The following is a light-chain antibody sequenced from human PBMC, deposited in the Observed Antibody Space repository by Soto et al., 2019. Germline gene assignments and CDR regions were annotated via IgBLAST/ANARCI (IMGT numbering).Light chain of an antibody. Sequence: QSVLTQPPSVSGAPGRGSTFPGTGSGLTLGAGYDVHWYQQLPGTAPKLLIYGNSNRPSGVPDRFSGSKSGTSASLAITGLQAEDEADYYCQSYDSSLSGSYVFGTGTKLTVL. J-gene: IGLJ1*01. CDR3: QSYDSSLSGSYV. CDR2: GNS. CDR1: GLTLGAGYD. V-gene: IGLV1-40*01.